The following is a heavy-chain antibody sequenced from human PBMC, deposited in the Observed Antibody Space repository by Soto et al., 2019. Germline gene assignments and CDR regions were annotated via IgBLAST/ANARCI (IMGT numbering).Heavy chain of an antibody. V-gene: IGHV4-39*07. CDR3: ASLSSWYRGFDP. CDR2: TYYSGST. D-gene: IGHD6-13*01. Sequence: SETLSLTCSVSGDSISSGTSYWGWVRQPPGKGLEWIGSTYYSGSTHYNPSLKSRVTISVDTSKNQFSLNLSSVTAADTAVYYCASLSSWYRGFDPWGQGTLVTVSS. J-gene: IGHJ5*02. CDR1: GDSISSGTSY.